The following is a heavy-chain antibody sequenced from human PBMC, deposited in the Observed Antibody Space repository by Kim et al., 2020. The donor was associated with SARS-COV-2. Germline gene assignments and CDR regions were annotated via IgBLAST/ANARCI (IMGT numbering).Heavy chain of an antibody. V-gene: IGHV3-21*01. J-gene: IGHJ4*02. CDR3: AKGPPAYAEPFDS. Sequence: GVSLRLSCAASGFSFSSYSMTWVRQAPGKGLEWVASINRKSSYIYYTDSVKGRFIISRDNAKNSLYLQMNYLRAEDTAVYSCAKGPPAYAEPFDSWGQGTLVTVSS. D-gene: IGHD2-2*01. CDR2: INRKSSYI. CDR1: GFSFSSYS.